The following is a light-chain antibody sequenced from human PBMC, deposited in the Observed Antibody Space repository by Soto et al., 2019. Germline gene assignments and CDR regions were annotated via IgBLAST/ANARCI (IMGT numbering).Light chain of an antibody. J-gene: IGKJ5*01. CDR1: QSVSSY. Sequence: EIVLTQSPATPSLSPGERATLSCRASQSVSSYLAWYQQKPGQAPRLLIYDASNRATSIPARFSGSGSGTDFTLTISSLEPEDFAVYYCQQRSNWPYTFGQGTRLEIK. CDR2: DAS. V-gene: IGKV3-11*01. CDR3: QQRSNWPYT.